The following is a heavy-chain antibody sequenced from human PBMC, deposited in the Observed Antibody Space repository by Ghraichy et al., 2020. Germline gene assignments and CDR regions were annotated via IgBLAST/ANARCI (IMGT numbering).Heavy chain of an antibody. CDR1: GFTFSSYA. V-gene: IGHV3-23*01. Sequence: GGSLRLSCAASGFTFSSYAMSWVRQAPGKGLEWVSAISGSGGSTYYADSVKGRFTISRDNSKNTLYLQMNSLRAEDTAVYYCAKDLSPKYYYDSSGYSDAFDIWGQGTMVTVSS. CDR3: AKDLSPKYYYDSSGYSDAFDI. J-gene: IGHJ3*02. CDR2: ISGSGGST. D-gene: IGHD3-22*01.